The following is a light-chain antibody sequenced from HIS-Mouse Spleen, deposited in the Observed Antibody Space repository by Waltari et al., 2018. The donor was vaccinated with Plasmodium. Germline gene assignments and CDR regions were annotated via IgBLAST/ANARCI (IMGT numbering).Light chain of an antibody. CDR2: RNN. CDR1: SSNIGSNY. CDR3: AAWDDSLSGRV. V-gene: IGLV1-47*01. J-gene: IGLJ3*02. Sequence: QSVLTQPPSASGTPGQRVTISCSGSSSNIGSNYVSWYQQLPGTAPKPLIYRNNPRPSGVPDRFSGSKSGTSASLAISGLRSEDEADYYCAAWDDSLSGRVFGGGTKLTVL.